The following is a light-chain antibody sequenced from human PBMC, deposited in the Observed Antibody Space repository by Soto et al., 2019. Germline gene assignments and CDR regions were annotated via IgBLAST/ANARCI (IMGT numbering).Light chain of an antibody. CDR1: QSVSST. CDR2: GAS. V-gene: IGKV3-15*01. J-gene: IGKJ1*01. Sequence: EIVMTQSPAHLSVSPGERATLSCRASQSVSSTLAWYQQKHGQAPRLLIYGASTRATGIPARFSGSGSGTEYTLTIRSLQSEDFAFYYCQQYNNWPPWTFGQGNKVEIK. CDR3: QQYNNWPPWT.